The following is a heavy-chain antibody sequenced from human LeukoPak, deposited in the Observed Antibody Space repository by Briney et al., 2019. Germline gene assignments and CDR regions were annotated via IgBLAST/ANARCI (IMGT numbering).Heavy chain of an antibody. CDR2: IYSGGST. CDR1: GFTVSSNY. J-gene: IGHJ4*02. Sequence: PGGSLRLSCAASGFTVSSNYMSWVRQAPGKGLEWVSVIYSGGSTYYADSVKGRFTISRDNSKNTLCLQMNSLRAEDTAVYYCARVLAMVRGVIDYWGQGTLVTVSS. D-gene: IGHD3-10*01. V-gene: IGHV3-66*01. CDR3: ARVLAMVRGVIDY.